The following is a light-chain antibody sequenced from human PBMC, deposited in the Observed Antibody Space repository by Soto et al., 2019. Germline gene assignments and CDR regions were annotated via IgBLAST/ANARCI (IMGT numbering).Light chain of an antibody. Sequence: DIQLTQSPSSLSASVGDRVTITCGVSQDISSCLNWYQQKPGKVPKLLIYAASTLLSGVPSRFSGGGSGTDFTLTISTLQPEDVATYYCQKYDTAPLTFGQGTKVDIK. CDR2: AAS. J-gene: IGKJ1*01. CDR3: QKYDTAPLT. CDR1: QDISSC. V-gene: IGKV1-27*01.